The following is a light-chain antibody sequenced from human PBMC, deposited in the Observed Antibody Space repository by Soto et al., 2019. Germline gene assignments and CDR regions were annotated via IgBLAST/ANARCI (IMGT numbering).Light chain of an antibody. CDR2: YDS. V-gene: IGLV3-21*01. CDR1: NIGSKS. J-gene: IGLJ3*02. Sequence: SYELTQPPSVSVAPGKTASVACGGSNIGSKSVHWYQKKSGQAPVLVMYYDSDRPSGIPERFSGSNSGNTATLTISRVEAGDEADYYCQVWDISSGHVVFCGGTQLTVL. CDR3: QVWDISSGHVV.